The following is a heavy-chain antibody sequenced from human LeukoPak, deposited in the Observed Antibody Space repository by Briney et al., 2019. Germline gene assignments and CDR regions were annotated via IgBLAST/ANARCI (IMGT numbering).Heavy chain of an antibody. J-gene: IGHJ6*04. D-gene: IGHD2-2*01. CDR3: AVPAAATPNYYYYYGMDV. CDR1: GGTFSSYA. V-gene: IGHV1-69*06. Sequence: SVKVSCKASGGTFSSYAISWVRQAPGQGLEWMGGIIPIFGTANYAQKFQGRVTITADKSTSTAYMELSSPRSEDTAVYYCAVPAAATPNYYYYYGMDVWGKGTTVTVSS. CDR2: IIPIFGTA.